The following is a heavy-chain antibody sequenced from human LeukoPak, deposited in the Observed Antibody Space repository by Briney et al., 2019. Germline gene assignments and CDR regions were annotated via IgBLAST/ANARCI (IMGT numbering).Heavy chain of an antibody. CDR3: AKIMTTVRFYWYGVDA. V-gene: IGHV3-11*04. Sequence: PGGSLRLSCAASGFTFSDYYMSWIRQAPGKGLEWVSYITSSGSTIYHADSVKGRFTISRDNAKNSLYLQMNSLRAEDTAVYYCAKIMTTVRFYWYGVDAWGQGTTVTVSS. CDR2: ITSSGSTI. D-gene: IGHD4-17*01. J-gene: IGHJ6*02. CDR1: GFTFSDYY.